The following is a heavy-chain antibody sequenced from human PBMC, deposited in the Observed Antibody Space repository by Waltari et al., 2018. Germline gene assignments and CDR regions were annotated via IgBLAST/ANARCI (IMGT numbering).Heavy chain of an antibody. J-gene: IGHJ6*04. V-gene: IGHV5-51*01. CDR1: GYSFTSYW. Sequence: EVQLVQSGAEVNKPGESLKISCKGSGYSFTSYWIGWARQMPGKGLGSMGIIFPGYPETGNSPSFQGQVTISAGKSSSTAYLQWSSLKASDTAMYYWASSGYDLGYYYYGMDVLGKGTTVTVSS. D-gene: IGHD5-12*01. CDR2: IFPGYPET. CDR3: ASSGYDLGYYYYGMDV.